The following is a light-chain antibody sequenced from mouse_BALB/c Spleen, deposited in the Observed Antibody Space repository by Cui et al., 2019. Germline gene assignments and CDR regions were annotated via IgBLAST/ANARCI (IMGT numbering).Light chain of an antibody. CDR3: QDVLSIPCT. CDR2: GAT. CDR1: GNIYGA. V-gene: IGKV12-89*01. J-gene: IGKJ4*01. Sequence: DIQTTYCRASQSAAVGETGTIKSGANGNIYGALKWYQRKQGKSPKLLIYGATNWADGMSERFSGSGSGRQYSLKISRLHADDVATYYCQDVLSIPCTFGAGTKLEIK.